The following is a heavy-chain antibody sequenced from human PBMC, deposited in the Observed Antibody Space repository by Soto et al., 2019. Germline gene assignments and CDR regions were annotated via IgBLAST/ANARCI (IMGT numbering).Heavy chain of an antibody. CDR1: GSTFTRYA. CDR3: ARKLRGGVNWFDP. J-gene: IGHJ5*02. Sequence: XSVKVSCKASGSTFTRYAMNWVRQAPGQGLEWMGWINXHTGKXTYAQGLTGRXXSSLDTSVXTAYLQICSLKAEDTAVYYCARKLRGGVNWFDPWGKGTLVTVYS. V-gene: IGHV7-4-1*01. CDR2: INXHTGKX. D-gene: IGHD1-26*01.